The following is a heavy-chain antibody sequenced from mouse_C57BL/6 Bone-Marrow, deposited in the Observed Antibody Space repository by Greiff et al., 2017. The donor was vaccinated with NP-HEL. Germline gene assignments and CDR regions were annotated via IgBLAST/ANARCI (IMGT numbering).Heavy chain of an antibody. V-gene: IGHV2-2*01. CDR2: IWSGGST. J-gene: IGHJ4*01. CDR1: GFSLTSYG. CDR3: ARSITTVVAKNYAMDY. D-gene: IGHD1-1*01. Sequence: QVHLKESGPGLVQPSQSLSITCTVSGFSLTSYGVHWVRQSPGKGLEWLGVIWSGGSTDYNAAFISRLSISKDNSKSQVFFKMNSLQADDTAIYYCARSITTVVAKNYAMDYWGQGTSVTVSS.